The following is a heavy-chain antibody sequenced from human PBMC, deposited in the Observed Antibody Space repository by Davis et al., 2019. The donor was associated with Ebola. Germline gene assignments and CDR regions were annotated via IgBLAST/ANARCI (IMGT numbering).Heavy chain of an antibody. CDR2: INHSGST. D-gene: IGHD1-26*01. CDR1: GGSFSGYY. CDR3: ARGRGSSGSPLDHYYMDV. V-gene: IGHV4-34*01. J-gene: IGHJ6*03. Sequence: PSETLSLTCAVYGGSFSGYYWSWIRQPPGKGLEWIGEINHSGSTNYNPSLKSRVTISVDTSKNQFSLKLSSVTAADTAVYYCARGRGSSGSPLDHYYMDVWGKGTTVTVSS.